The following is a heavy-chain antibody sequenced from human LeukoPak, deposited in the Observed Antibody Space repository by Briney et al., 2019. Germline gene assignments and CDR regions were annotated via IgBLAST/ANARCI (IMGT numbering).Heavy chain of an antibody. D-gene: IGHD1-26*01. J-gene: IGHJ4*02. Sequence: SETLSLTCTVSGVSISSSSYYWGWIRQPPGKGLEWIGSIYYSGSTYYNPSLKSRVTISVDTSKNQFSLKLSSVTAADTAVYYCAVRIVGATFGYWGQGTLVIVSS. CDR1: GVSISSSSYY. CDR3: AVRIVGATFGY. V-gene: IGHV4-39*01. CDR2: IYYSGST.